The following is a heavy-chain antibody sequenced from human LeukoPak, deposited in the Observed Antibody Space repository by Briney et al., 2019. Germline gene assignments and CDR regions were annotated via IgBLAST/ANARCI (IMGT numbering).Heavy chain of an antibody. Sequence: GGSLRLSCAASGFTFSDYYMSWVRQAPGKGLEWVSYISSSGSTIYYADSVKGRFTISRDNAKNSLYLQMNSLRAEDTAVYYCASGWNGGVITPEYYFDYWGQGTLVTVSS. CDR3: ASGWNGGVITPEYYFDY. D-gene: IGHD3-16*01. CDR2: ISSSGSTI. J-gene: IGHJ4*02. V-gene: IGHV3-11*01. CDR1: GFTFSDYY.